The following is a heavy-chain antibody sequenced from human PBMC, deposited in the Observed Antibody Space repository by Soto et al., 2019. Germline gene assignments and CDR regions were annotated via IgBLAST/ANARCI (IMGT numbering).Heavy chain of an antibody. J-gene: IGHJ4*02. CDR3: ASVTYSSGWYGPYFDY. CDR1: GYTFTSYG. D-gene: IGHD6-19*01. V-gene: IGHV1-18*01. Sequence: GASVKVSCKASGYTFTSYGISWVRQAPGQGLEWMGWISAYNGNTNYAQKLQGRVTMTTDTSTSTAYMELRSLRSDDTAVYYCASVTYSSGWYGPYFDYWGQGTLVTVSS. CDR2: ISAYNGNT.